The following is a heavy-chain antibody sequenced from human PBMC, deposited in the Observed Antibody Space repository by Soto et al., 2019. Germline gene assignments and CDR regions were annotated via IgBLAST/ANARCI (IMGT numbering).Heavy chain of an antibody. CDR3: AREERFNSGYYYVTGDFYYHALDV. Sequence: HPSETLSLTCAVSGYSISSGLYWGWIRQPPGKGLEWVSCITGSGDLTHYAESVQGRFTISRDQSRNMLYLQMKSLRVEDTAVYYCAREERFNSGYYYVTGDFYYHALDVWGQGTTVTVSS. J-gene: IGHJ6*02. CDR2: ITGSGDLT. D-gene: IGHD3-22*01. V-gene: IGHV3-23*01. CDR1: GYSISSGL.